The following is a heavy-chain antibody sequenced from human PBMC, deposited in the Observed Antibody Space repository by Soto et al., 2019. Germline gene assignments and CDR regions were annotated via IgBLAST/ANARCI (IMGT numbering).Heavy chain of an antibody. Sequence: QVQLQESGPGLVKPSETLSLTCTVSGGSISSYYWSWIRQPPGKGLEWIGYIYYSGSTNYNPSLKSRVTIAVDTPKINFSLKLSSVTAADTAVYYCARRGTMVRGDAFDIWGQGTMVTVSS. D-gene: IGHD3-10*01. J-gene: IGHJ3*02. CDR1: GGSISSYY. V-gene: IGHV4-59*08. CDR3: ARRGTMVRGDAFDI. CDR2: IYYSGST.